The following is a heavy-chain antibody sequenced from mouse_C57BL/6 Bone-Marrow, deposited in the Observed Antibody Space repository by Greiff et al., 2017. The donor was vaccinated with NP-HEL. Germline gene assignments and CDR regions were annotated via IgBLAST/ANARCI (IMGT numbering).Heavy chain of an antibody. J-gene: IGHJ3*01. D-gene: IGHD2-4*01. CDR1: GYTFTAYT. CDR3: ARHEEGLEYDSAWFAY. Sequence: VQLQQSGAELVKPGASVKLSCKASGYTFTAYTIHWVKQRSGQGLEWIGWFYPGSGSIKYNEKFKDKDTLTADKSSSTVYMELSRLTSEDSAVYFCARHEEGLEYDSAWFAYWGQGTLVTVSA. V-gene: IGHV1-62-2*01. CDR2: FYPGSGSI.